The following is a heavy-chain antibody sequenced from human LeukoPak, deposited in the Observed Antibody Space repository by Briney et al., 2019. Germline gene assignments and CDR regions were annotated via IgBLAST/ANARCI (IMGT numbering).Heavy chain of an antibody. V-gene: IGHV3-20*04. CDR3: AREPDYSGSYGVGGAFDD. D-gene: IGHD1-26*01. CDR2: INWNRGST. J-gene: IGHJ4*02. Sequence: GGSLRLPCAASGLTFDHYGMSGAPRARGRGRVGVTGINWNRGSTGYADSLKGRFTSSRDNAKNSLYLQMSSLRAEDTALYYCAREPDYSGSYGVGGAFDDWGQGTLVTVS. CDR1: GLTFDHYG.